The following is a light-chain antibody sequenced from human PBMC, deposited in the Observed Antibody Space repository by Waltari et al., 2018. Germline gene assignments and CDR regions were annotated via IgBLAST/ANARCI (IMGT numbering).Light chain of an antibody. J-gene: IGKJ1*01. V-gene: IGKV3-20*01. Sequence: EIVMTQSPATLSVSPGERATLSCRASQSISSGYLAWYQQKLGQAPRLLIYGSSSRATGIPDRFSGSGSGTDITLTISRLEPEDFAVYYCQQYDSSPRTFGQGTKVEVK. CDR3: QQYDSSPRT. CDR1: QSISSGY. CDR2: GSS.